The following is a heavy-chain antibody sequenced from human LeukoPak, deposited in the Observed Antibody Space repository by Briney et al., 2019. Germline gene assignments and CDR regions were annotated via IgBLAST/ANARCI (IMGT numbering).Heavy chain of an antibody. Sequence: PGGSLRLSCAASGFTFSSYSMNWVRQAPGKGLEWVANIKEDGSEKHYVDSVKGRFTISRDNAKNSLYLQMSSLRAEDTAVYYCARDRPTGWPADYWGQGTLVTVSS. CDR3: ARDRPTGWPADY. V-gene: IGHV3-7*01. CDR1: GFTFSSYS. J-gene: IGHJ4*02. CDR2: IKEDGSEK. D-gene: IGHD6-19*01.